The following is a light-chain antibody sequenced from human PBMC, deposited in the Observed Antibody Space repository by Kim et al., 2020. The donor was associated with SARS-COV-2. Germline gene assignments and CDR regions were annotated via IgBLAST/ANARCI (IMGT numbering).Light chain of an antibody. CDR2: GAS. V-gene: IGKV3-15*01. CDR1: QSVSSN. CDR3: QQYNNWPT. J-gene: IGKJ1*01. Sequence: EIVMTQSPATLSVSPGERATLSCWASQSVSSNLAWYQQKPGQAHRLLIYGASTRATGIPARFSGSGSGTEFTLTISSLQSEDFAVYYCQQYNNWPTFGHGTKVDIK.